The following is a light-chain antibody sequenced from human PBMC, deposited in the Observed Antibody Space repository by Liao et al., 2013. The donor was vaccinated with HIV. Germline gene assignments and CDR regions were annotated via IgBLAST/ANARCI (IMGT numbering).Light chain of an antibody. CDR1: KLGDKY. J-gene: IGLJ2*01. Sequence: SYELTQPPSVSVSPGQTASITCSGDKLGDKYVSWYQQKPGQSPVLVIYQNNKRPSGIPERFSGSNSGNTATLTISGTQPMDEADYYCQAWDSNTYVVFGGGTKLTVL. V-gene: IGLV3-1*01. CDR2: QNN. CDR3: QAWDSNTYVV.